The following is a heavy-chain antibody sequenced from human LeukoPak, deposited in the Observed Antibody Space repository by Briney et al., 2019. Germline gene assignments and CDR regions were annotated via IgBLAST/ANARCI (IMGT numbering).Heavy chain of an antibody. J-gene: IGHJ4*02. CDR1: GGSFSGYY. Sequence: SSETLSLTCAVYGGSFSGYYWSWIRQPPGKGLEWIGEINHSGSTNYNPSLKSRVTISVDTSKNQFSLKLSSVTAADTAVNYCARDQQLWLHWGQGTLVTVSS. CDR3: ARDQQLWLH. V-gene: IGHV4-34*01. D-gene: IGHD5-18*01. CDR2: INHSGST.